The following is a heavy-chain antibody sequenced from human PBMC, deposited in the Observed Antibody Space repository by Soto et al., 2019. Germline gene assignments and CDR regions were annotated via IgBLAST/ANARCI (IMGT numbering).Heavy chain of an antibody. Sequence: GASVKVSCKASGYTFTSYYMHWVRQAPGQGLEWMGIINPSGGSTSYAQKFQGRVTMTRDTSASTVYMELSSLRSEDTAVYYCARASSVVAAKIDYWGQGTMVTVSA. CDR1: GYTFTSYY. V-gene: IGHV1-46*03. J-gene: IGHJ4*02. CDR3: ARASSVVAAKIDY. CDR2: INPSGGST. D-gene: IGHD2-15*01.